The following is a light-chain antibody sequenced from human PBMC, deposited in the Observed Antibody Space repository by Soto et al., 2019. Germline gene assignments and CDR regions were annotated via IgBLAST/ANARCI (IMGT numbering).Light chain of an antibody. Sequence: DIQMTQSPSSLSASVGDRVTITCRASQSISTYLNWYQQKAGLAPKLLIYAASSLQSGVPSRFSGSGSGTDFTLTISCLESEDFAIYYCQQGNSFPFTFGGGTKVDIK. CDR2: AAS. V-gene: IGKV1-39*01. CDR1: QSISTY. CDR3: QQGNSFPFT. J-gene: IGKJ4*01.